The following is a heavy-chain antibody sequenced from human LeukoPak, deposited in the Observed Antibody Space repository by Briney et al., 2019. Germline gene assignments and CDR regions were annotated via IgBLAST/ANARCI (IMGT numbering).Heavy chain of an antibody. Sequence: SQTLSLTCTVSGGSISSGGYYWSWIRQHPGKGLEWMGSIRYSGTTYYNPSLKGRVTIFVDTSNNQFSLRLSSVTAADTAVYYCARRLHYFDYWGQGSLVTVSS. CDR2: IRYSGTT. D-gene: IGHD2-21*02. CDR3: ARRLHYFDY. CDR1: GGSISSGGYY. J-gene: IGHJ4*02. V-gene: IGHV4-30-2*03.